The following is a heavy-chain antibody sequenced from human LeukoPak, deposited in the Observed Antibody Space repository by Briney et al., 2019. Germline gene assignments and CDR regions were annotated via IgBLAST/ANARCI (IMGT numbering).Heavy chain of an antibody. V-gene: IGHV3-23*01. CDR2: INDRGGDT. CDR3: ARATGSSWPGLEH. D-gene: IGHD6-13*01. J-gene: IGHJ5*02. Sequence: PGGSLRLSCAGSGFTFSTYDMSWVRQAPGQGLEGVSHINDRGGDTSYADSVKGRFTISRDNSKNTVSLQMNSLRADDTALYYCARATGSSWPGLEHWGQGTLVTVSS. CDR1: GFTFSTYD.